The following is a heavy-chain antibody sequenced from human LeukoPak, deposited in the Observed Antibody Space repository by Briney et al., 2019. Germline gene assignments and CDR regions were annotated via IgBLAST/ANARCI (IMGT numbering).Heavy chain of an antibody. CDR3: ARGDGYNFWDY. Sequence: GGSLGLSCAASGFTVSSNYMSWVRQAPGKGLEWVSVFYSGGSTYYADSVKGRFTISRDNSKNTVYLQMNSLRAEDTAVYYCARGDGYNFWDYWGQGTLVTVSS. CDR1: GFTVSSNY. D-gene: IGHD5-24*01. J-gene: IGHJ4*02. CDR2: FYSGGST. V-gene: IGHV3-53*01.